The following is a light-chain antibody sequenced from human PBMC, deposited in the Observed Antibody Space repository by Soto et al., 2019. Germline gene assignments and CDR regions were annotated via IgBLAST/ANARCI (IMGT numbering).Light chain of an antibody. CDR2: STS. J-gene: IGLJ3*02. Sequence: QAVVTQEPSLTVSPGGTVTLTCAASTGAVTSGYYANWFQRKPGQAPRSLIYSTSNKQSWTPARFSGSLLGDKAALTLSSVQPEDEAEYYCLIYYGGAWVFGGGTKLTVL. CDR3: LIYYGGAWV. CDR1: TGAVTSGYY. V-gene: IGLV7-43*01.